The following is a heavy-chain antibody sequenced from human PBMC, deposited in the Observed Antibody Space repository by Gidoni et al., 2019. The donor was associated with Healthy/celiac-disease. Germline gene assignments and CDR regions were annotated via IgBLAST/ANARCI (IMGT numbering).Heavy chain of an antibody. CDR2: IKQDGSEK. V-gene: IGHV3-7*01. D-gene: IGHD3-3*01. CDR3: ARTNYDFWSGYLDY. CDR1: GFSFSSYW. J-gene: IGHJ4*02. Sequence: EVQLVESGGGLGQPGGALRLSCAAAGFSFSSYWMSWVRRAPGKGLEWVAHIKQDGSEKSYVDSVTGRFTISRDNAKNSLYLQLNSLRAEDTAVYYCARTNYDFWSGYLDYWGQGTLVTVSS.